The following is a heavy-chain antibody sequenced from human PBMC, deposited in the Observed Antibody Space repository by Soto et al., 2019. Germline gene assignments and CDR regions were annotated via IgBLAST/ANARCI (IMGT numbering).Heavy chain of an antibody. CDR3: ARALTMVRRIIGFWFDP. D-gene: IGHD3-10*01. V-gene: IGHV1-3*01. CDR1: GYTFSNYA. CDR2: INAGNGHT. Sequence: QVQLVQSGAEVKKPGASVRISCQASGYTFSNYAIHWVRQAPGQRLEWVGWINAGNGHTKFSQNFQGRVTITRDTSANTAYMEMSSLTSEDTAVYFCARALTMVRRIIGFWFDPWGQGTLVTVSS. J-gene: IGHJ5*02.